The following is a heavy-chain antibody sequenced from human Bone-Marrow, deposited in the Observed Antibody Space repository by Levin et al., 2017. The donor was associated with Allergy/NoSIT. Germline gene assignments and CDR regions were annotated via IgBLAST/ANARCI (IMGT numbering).Heavy chain of an antibody. V-gene: IGHV3-7*01. CDR2: IKQDGTEK. Sequence: PGGSLRLSCAASGFPFNTYWMTWVRQAPGKGLEWVASIKQDGTEKHYVDSLKGRFIISRDNTKNSMFLQMNSLRAADTAVYFCTRGPYFSDSGDFPSINYLDSWGRGALVTVSS. CDR1: GFPFNTYW. J-gene: IGHJ4*02. CDR3: TRGPYFSDSGDFPSINYLDS. D-gene: IGHD3-22*01.